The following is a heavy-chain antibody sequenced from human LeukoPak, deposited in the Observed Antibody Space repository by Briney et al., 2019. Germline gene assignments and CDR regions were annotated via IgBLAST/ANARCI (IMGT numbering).Heavy chain of an antibody. J-gene: IGHJ5*02. CDR2: ISNDGGGT. Sequence: GGSLRLSCAASGFIFNNFGLIWVRQAPGKGLEWVSAISNDGGGTMYADFVKGRFTISRDNSKNTLSLQMNSLRAEDTALYYCAKGSSGYFADLWGQGTLVTVSS. CDR3: AKGSSGYFADL. D-gene: IGHD3-22*01. CDR1: GFIFNNFG. V-gene: IGHV3-23*01.